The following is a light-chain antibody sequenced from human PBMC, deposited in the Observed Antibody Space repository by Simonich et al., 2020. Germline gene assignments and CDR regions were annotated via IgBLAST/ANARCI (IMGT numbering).Light chain of an antibody. CDR1: SIDVVGYNY. V-gene: IGLV2-11*01. Sequence: QSALTQPRSVSGSPGQSVTITCTGNSIDVVGYNYVSWYQHHPGKAPNLMIYDLSKRPSGVPDRLSGYKSGNTASLTISGLQAEDEADYYCCSYAGSYTLVFGGGTKLTVL. J-gene: IGLJ2*01. CDR2: DLS. CDR3: CSYAGSYTLV.